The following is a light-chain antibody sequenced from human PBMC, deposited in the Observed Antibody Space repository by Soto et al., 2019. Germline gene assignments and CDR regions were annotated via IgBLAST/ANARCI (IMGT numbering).Light chain of an antibody. CDR2: EVR. CDR3: GSYATSDTFV. J-gene: IGLJ1*01. CDR1: ASDVGAYNY. Sequence: VLTQPASVSGSPGQSITISCTGTASDVGAYNYVSWYQHRPDKAPKLMIYEVRNRPSGVSNRFSGSKSVNTASLTISGLQPEDEADYYCGSYATSDTFVFGTGTKVTVL. V-gene: IGLV2-14*01.